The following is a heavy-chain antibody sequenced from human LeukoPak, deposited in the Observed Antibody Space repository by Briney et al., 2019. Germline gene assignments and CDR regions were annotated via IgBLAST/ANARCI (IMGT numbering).Heavy chain of an antibody. V-gene: IGHV3-9*01. CDR2: ISWNSGSI. D-gene: IGHD3-22*01. CDR3: AKGGYYSPYYFDY. J-gene: IGHJ4*02. CDR1: GFTFDDYA. Sequence: GGSQRLSCAASGFTFDDYAMHWVRQAPGKGLEWVSGISWNSGSIGYADSVKGRFTISRDNAKNSLYLQMNSLRAEDTALYYCAKGGYYSPYYFDYWGQGTLVTVSS.